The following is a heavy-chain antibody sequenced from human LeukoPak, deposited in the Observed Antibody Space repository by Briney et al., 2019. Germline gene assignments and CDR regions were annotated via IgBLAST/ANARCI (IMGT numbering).Heavy chain of an antibody. V-gene: IGHV1-69*04. CDR2: IIPNLGIA. Sequence: ASVKVSCKASGYTFTSYDISWVRQAPGRGLEWMGRIIPNLGIANYAQKFQGRVTITADKSTSTAYMELSSLRSEDTAVYYCASDPYYYDSSGNYWGQGTLVTVSS. J-gene: IGHJ4*02. D-gene: IGHD3-22*01. CDR3: ASDPYYYDSSGNY. CDR1: GYTFTSYD.